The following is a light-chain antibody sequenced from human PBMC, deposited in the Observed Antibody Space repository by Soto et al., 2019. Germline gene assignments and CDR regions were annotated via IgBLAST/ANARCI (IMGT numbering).Light chain of an antibody. CDR1: SSDVGGYNS. Sequence: QSVLTQPASVSGSPGQSITISCTGISSDVGGYNSVSWYQQHPGKAPKLMVYDVSIRPSGASNRFSGSKSGNTASLTISGLQAEDEADYYCSSYTCSTTLVFGGGTKLTVL. J-gene: IGLJ2*01. CDR3: SSYTCSTTLV. V-gene: IGLV2-14*03. CDR2: DVS.